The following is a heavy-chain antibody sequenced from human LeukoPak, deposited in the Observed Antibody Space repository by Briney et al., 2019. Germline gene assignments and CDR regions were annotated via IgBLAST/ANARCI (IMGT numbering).Heavy chain of an antibody. CDR3: AAKMTTVTRLDY. Sequence: SETLSLTCSVSGTSMTNTPSYWGWVRHSPGKGLEWIATMYYSGSTYYNPSLKSRVTISVDTSKNQFSLKLSSVTAADTAVYYCAAKMTTVTRLDYWGQGTLVTVSS. J-gene: IGHJ4*02. D-gene: IGHD4-17*01. CDR2: MYYSGST. V-gene: IGHV4-39*07. CDR1: GTSMTNTPSY.